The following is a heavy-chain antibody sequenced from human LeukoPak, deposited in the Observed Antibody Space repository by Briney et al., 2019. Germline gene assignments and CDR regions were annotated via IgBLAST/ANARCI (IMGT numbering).Heavy chain of an antibody. J-gene: IGHJ4*02. V-gene: IGHV3-48*01. D-gene: IGHD4-17*01. CDR1: GFTFSSYS. CDR2: ISSSSSTI. Sequence: GGSLRLSCAASGFTFSSYSMNWVRQAPGKGLEWVSYISSSSSTIYYADSVKGRFTISRDNSKNTLYLQMNSLRAEDTAVYYCAKAVVTVTPRGFDYWGQGTLVTVSS. CDR3: AKAVVTVTPRGFDY.